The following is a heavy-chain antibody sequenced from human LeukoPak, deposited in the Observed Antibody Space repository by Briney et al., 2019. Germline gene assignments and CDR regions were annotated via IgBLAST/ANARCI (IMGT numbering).Heavy chain of an antibody. CDR3: ARGGTTSGPFDI. V-gene: IGHV1-69*13. J-gene: IGHJ4*02. Sequence: GASVKVSCKASGGTFNSDANSWVRQAPGLGPEWMGGIIPVFGIINYAEKFQGRVTITADDSTSTAYMELSDLRSEDTAVYYCARGGTTSGPFDIWGQGTLVTVSS. CDR1: GGTFNSDA. CDR2: IIPVFGII. D-gene: IGHD2-2*01.